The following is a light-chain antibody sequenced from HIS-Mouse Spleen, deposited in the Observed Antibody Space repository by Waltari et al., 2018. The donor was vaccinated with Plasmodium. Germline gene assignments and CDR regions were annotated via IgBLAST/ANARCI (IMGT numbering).Light chain of an antibody. Sequence: QSALTQPRSVSGSPGQSVTISCTGTSSDVGGYNYVSWYQQHPGKAPKLMIYDVSKRPSGVPDRLPCSKSGNTASLTISGLQAEDEADYYCCSYAGSYTYVFGTGTKVTVL. CDR2: DVS. V-gene: IGLV2-11*01. J-gene: IGLJ1*01. CDR3: CSYAGSYTYV. CDR1: SSDVGGYNY.